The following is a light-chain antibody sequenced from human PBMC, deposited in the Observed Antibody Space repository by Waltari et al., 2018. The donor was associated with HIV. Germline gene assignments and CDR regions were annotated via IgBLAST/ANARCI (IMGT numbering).Light chain of an antibody. CDR2: RND. J-gene: IGLJ1*01. V-gene: IGLV1-47*01. Sequence: QSGLTQPPSLSGTPGPRLTIPCSGNNSNIGRNYVFWYRPVPGTAPRLLVYRNDKRPSGVVDRFSGSRWVASASLVIGGLRVEDEADYYCASWDDGLSGHVFGGGTTVSV. CDR1: NSNIGRNY. CDR3: ASWDDGLSGHV.